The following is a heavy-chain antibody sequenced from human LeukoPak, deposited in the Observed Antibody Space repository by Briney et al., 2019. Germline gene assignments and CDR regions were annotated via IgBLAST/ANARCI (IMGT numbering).Heavy chain of an antibody. CDR3: AKATYYYDSSGYYSPDYFDY. Sequence: GRSLRLSCAASGFTFSSYAMSWVRQAPGKGLEWVSAISGSGGSTYYADSVKGRFTISRDNSKNTLYLQMNSLRAEDTAVYYCAKATYYYDSSGYYSPDYFDYWGQGTLVTVSS. V-gene: IGHV3-23*01. D-gene: IGHD3-22*01. J-gene: IGHJ4*02. CDR1: GFTFSSYA. CDR2: ISGSGGST.